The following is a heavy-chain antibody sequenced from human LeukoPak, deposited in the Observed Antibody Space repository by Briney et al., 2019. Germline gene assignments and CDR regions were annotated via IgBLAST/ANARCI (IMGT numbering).Heavy chain of an antibody. CDR3: AREGSGWENDAFDI. CDR1: GGTFSSYA. CDR2: IIPIFGTA. D-gene: IGHD6-19*01. J-gene: IGHJ3*02. Sequence: ASVKVSCKASGGTFSSYAISWVRQAPGQGLEWMGGIIPIFGTANYAQKFQGRVTITTDESTSTAYMELSSLRSEDTAVYYCAREGSGWENDAFDIWGQGTMVTVSS. V-gene: IGHV1-69*05.